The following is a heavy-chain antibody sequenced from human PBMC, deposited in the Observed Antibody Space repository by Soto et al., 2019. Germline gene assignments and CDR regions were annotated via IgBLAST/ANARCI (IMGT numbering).Heavy chain of an antibody. V-gene: IGHV3-15*01. CDR3: TPRPSNRYYFDY. D-gene: IGHD2-8*01. Sequence: GGSLRLSCAASGFTFSNAWMSWVRQAPGKGLEWVGRIKSKTDGGTTDYAAPVKGRFTISRDDSKNTLYLQMNSLKTEDTAVYYCTPRPSNRYYFDYWGQGTLVTVSS. J-gene: IGHJ4*02. CDR2: IKSKTDGGTT. CDR1: GFTFSNAW.